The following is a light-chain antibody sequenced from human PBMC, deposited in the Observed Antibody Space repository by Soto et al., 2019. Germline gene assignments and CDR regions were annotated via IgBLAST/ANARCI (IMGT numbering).Light chain of an antibody. Sequence: EIELTQSPSPLSSSPGERATLSCRASQAVSSSLAWYQQKPGKAPRLLIYEVSNMPTGIPARFSGSGSGADYTLTISSLEPEDFAIYYCQQHINWPITFGGGTKV. CDR3: QQHINWPIT. V-gene: IGKV3-11*01. CDR2: EVS. CDR1: QAVSSS. J-gene: IGKJ4*01.